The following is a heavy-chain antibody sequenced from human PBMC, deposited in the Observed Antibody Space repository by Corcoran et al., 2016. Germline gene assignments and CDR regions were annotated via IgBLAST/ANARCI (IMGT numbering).Heavy chain of an antibody. V-gene: IGHV1-69*01. CDR2: IIPIFGTA. D-gene: IGHD5-18*01. CDR1: GGTFSSYA. CDR3: ARDKAGVDTAMENWFDP. J-gene: IGHJ5*02. Sequence: QVQLVQSGAEVKKPGSSVKVSCKASGGTFSSYAISWVRQAPGQGLEWMGGIIPIFGTANYAQKFQGRVPITADESTSTAYMELRSLRSEDTAVYYWARDKAGVDTAMENWFDPWGQGTLVTVSS.